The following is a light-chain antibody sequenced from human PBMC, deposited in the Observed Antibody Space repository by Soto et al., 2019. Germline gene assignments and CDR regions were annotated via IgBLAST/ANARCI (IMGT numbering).Light chain of an antibody. CDR2: GAS. V-gene: IGKV3-15*01. Sequence: EIVMTQSPATLSVSPGERATLSCRASQTVSSNLAWYQQKPGQAPRLLIHGASTRAAGIPARFSGSGSGTEFPLTLSRLQSEDFAVYYCQQYNDWPPFTVGPGTRVDIK. J-gene: IGKJ3*01. CDR1: QTVSSN. CDR3: QQYNDWPPFT.